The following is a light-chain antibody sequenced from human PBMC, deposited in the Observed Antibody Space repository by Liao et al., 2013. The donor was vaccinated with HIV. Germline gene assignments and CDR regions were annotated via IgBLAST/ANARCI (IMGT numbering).Light chain of an antibody. CDR1: NIGSKG. CDR3: QLWDSSSDHPYV. CDR2: YDS. J-gene: IGLJ1*01. V-gene: IGLV3-21*01. Sequence: SYELTQPPSVSVAPGKTATITCGGHNIGSKGVHWYQQKPGQAPVLVMYYDSDRPSGIPERFSGSNSGNTATLSISRVEAGDEADYYCQLWDSSSDHPYVFGTGTQVTVL.